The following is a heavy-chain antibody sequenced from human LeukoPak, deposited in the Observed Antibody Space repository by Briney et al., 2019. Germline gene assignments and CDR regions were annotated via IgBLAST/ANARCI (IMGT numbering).Heavy chain of an antibody. J-gene: IGHJ4*02. CDR1: RYTFTSYG. CDR2: ISAYNGNT. CDR3: ARDSGVLLWFGELFPSGY. V-gene: IGHV1-18*04. D-gene: IGHD3-10*01. Sequence: ASVKVSCKASRYTFTSYGISWVRQAPGQGLEWMGWISAYNGNTNYAQKLQGRVTMTTDTSTSTAYMELRSLRSDDTAVYYCARDSGVLLWFGELFPSGYWGQGTLVTVSS.